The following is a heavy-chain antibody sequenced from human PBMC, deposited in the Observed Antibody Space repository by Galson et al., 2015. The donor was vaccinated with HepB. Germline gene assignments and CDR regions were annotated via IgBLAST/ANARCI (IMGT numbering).Heavy chain of an antibody. D-gene: IGHD2-2*01. V-gene: IGHV3-21*01. CDR2: ISSSSSYI. J-gene: IGHJ4*02. CDR3: ARVRCSSTSCSHDFDY. CDR1: GFTFSSYS. Sequence: SLRLSCAASGFTFSSYSMNWVHQAPGKGLEWVSSISSSSSYIYYADSVKGRFTISRDNAKNSLYLQMNSLRAEDTAVYYCARVRCSSTSCSHDFDYWGQGTLVTVSS.